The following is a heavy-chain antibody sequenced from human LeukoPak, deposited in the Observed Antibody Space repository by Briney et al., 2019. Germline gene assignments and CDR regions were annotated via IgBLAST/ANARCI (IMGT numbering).Heavy chain of an antibody. CDR2: IYYSGNT. CDR1: GGSISSYF. Sequence: SETLSLTCTVSGGSISSYFWSWIRQPPGKGLEWIGTIYYSGNTYYSPSLKSRVTISVDTSKNHFSLKLSSVTAADTAVYYCARGGYYGSGNDFRFDPWGQGTLVTVSS. V-gene: IGHV4-59*01. D-gene: IGHD3-10*01. J-gene: IGHJ5*02. CDR3: ARGGYYGSGNDFRFDP.